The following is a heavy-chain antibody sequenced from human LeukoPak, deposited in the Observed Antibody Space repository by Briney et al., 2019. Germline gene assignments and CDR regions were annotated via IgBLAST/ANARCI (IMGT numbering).Heavy chain of an antibody. V-gene: IGHV3-21*04. CDR3: ASGTTDIVVVPATLRNYYFDY. D-gene: IGHD2-2*01. CDR2: ISSSGSYI. J-gene: IGHJ4*02. CDR1: AFTFSSYS. Sequence: GGSLRLSCVASAFTFSSYSMNWVRQAPGKGLEWVSSISSSGSYIYYADSVKGRFTISRDNAKKSLYLQMNSLRAEDTAVYYCASGTTDIVVVPATLRNYYFDYWGQGTLVTVSS.